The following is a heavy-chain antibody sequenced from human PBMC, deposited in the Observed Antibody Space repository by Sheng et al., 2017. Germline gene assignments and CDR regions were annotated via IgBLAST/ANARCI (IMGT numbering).Heavy chain of an antibody. CDR3: ARRHVVVTAIVKYFDL. CDR1: GGSFSGYY. CDR2: INHSGST. J-gene: IGHJ2*01. D-gene: IGHD2-21*02. Sequence: QVQLQQWGAGLLKPSETLSLTCAVYGGSFSGYYWSWIRQPPGKGLECIGEINHSGSTNYNPSLKSRVTISVDTSKNQFSLKLSSVTAADTAVYYCARRHVVVTAIVKYFDLWGLAPWSLSP. V-gene: IGHV4-34*01.